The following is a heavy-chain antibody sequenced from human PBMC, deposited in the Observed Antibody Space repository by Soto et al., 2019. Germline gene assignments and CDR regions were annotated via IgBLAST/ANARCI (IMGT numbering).Heavy chain of an antibody. CDR2: INHSGST. J-gene: IGHJ5*02. V-gene: IGHV4-34*01. CDR3: ARGEASVGSYFIVRWFDP. CDR1: GGSFSGYY. D-gene: IGHD1-26*01. Sequence: PSETLSLTCAVYGGSFSGYYWSWIRQPPGKGLEWIGEINHSGSTNYNPSLKSRVTISVDTSKNQFSLKLSSVTAADTAVYYCARGEASVGSYFIVRWFDPWGQGTLVTVS.